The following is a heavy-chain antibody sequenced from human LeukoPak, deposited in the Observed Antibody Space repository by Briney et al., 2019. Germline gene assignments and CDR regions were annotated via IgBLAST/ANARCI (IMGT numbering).Heavy chain of an antibody. CDR3: ARPYYYDSSGQLGPFDY. CDR1: GYSFTSYW. CDR2: IYPGDSDT. V-gene: IGHV5-51*01. Sequence: GESLKIFCKGSGYSFTSYWIGWVRQMPGKGLEWTGIIYPGDSDTRYSPSFQGQVTISADKSISTAYLQWSSLKASDTAMYYCARPYYYDSSGQLGPFDYWGQGTLVTVSS. D-gene: IGHD3-22*01. J-gene: IGHJ4*02.